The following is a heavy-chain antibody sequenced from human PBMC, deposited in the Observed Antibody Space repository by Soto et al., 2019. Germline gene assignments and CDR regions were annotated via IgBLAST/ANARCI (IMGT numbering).Heavy chain of an antibody. CDR1: GYPLTSNY. CDR2: INPSGGTT. Sequence: QVQLVQSGAEVKKPGASVKVSCTASGYPLTSNYIHWVRQAPGEGLEWMGKINPSGGTTRYGQKFQGRVTMTRDNSPSTIYMGMGSLGSEDTAVYYCGRGEPHSSGWNFDYWGQGTLVIVSP. V-gene: IGHV1-46*03. CDR3: GRGEPHSSGWNFDY. J-gene: IGHJ4*02. D-gene: IGHD6-19*01.